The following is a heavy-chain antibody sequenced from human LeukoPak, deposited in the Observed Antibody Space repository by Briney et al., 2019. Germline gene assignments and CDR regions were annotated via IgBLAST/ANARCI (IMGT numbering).Heavy chain of an antibody. CDR1: GFTFSPYG. D-gene: IGHD2-15*01. CDR3: ARDGSEWSRDL. V-gene: IGHV3-21*01. Sequence: GGSLRLSCEASGFTFSPYGVTWVRQAPGKGLEWVSTISYDSRSIGYADSVKGRFTISRDNAKSSTFLQMNSLRVEDTAVYYCARDGSEWSRDLWGQGTLVTVSS. J-gene: IGHJ5*02. CDR2: ISYDSRSI.